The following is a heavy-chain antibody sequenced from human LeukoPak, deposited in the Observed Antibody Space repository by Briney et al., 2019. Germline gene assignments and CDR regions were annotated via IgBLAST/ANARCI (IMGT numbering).Heavy chain of an antibody. Sequence: GGSLRLSCAASGFTFSSYSMNWVRQAPGKGLEWVSSISSSSSYIYYADSVKGRFTISRDNAKNSLYLQMNSLRAEDTAVYYCARDLGSGWYPGWFDPWGQGTLVTVSS. CDR3: ARDLGSGWYPGWFDP. J-gene: IGHJ5*02. CDR2: ISSSSSYI. D-gene: IGHD6-19*01. CDR1: GFTFSSYS. V-gene: IGHV3-21*01.